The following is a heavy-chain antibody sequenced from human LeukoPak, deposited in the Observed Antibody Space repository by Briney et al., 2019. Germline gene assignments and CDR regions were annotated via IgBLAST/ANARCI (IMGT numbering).Heavy chain of an antibody. CDR1: GGTFSSYA. CDR2: IIHIFGTA. Sequence: SVKVSCKASGGTFSSYAISWVRQAPGQGLEWMGEIIHIFGTANYAQKFQGRVTITADKSTSTAYMELSSLRSEDTAVYYCARNPHDYGDYSYYYYYGMDVWGKGTTVTVSS. D-gene: IGHD4-17*01. CDR3: ARNPHDYGDYSYYYYYGMDV. J-gene: IGHJ6*04. V-gene: IGHV1-69*06.